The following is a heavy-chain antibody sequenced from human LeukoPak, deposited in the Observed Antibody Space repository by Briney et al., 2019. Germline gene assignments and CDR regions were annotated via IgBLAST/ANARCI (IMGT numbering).Heavy chain of an antibody. CDR2: ISGSGVNT. V-gene: IGHV3-23*01. D-gene: IGHD2-2*01. Sequence: QTGGSLRLSCAASGFTLRNYGMSWVRQAPGKGLEWVSSISGSGVNTDYADSVKGRFTISRDDSKNTLYLQMNSLRAEDTAVYYCARDPSTVDPSGYWGQGTLVTVSS. J-gene: IGHJ4*02. CDR3: ARDPSTVDPSGY. CDR1: GFTLRNYG.